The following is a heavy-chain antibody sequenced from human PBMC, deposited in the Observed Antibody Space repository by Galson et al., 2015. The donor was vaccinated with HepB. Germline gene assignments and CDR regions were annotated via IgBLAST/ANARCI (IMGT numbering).Heavy chain of an antibody. CDR2: ISSFNSYI. Sequence: SLRLSCAASGFSFSAHTMTWVRQAPGKGLEWVSSISSFNSYIYYSNSVKGRFTISRDNAKNSLYLQMNSLGAEDTAVYYCARDVVWDRASDVWGQGTMVAVSS. CDR1: GFSFSAHT. D-gene: IGHD3-16*01. J-gene: IGHJ3*01. CDR3: ARDVVWDRASDV. V-gene: IGHV3-21*06.